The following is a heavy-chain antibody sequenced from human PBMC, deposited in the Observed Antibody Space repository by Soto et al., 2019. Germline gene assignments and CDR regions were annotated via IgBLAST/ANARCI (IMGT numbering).Heavy chain of an antibody. D-gene: IGHD1-26*01. CDR1: GGSISSGDYY. J-gene: IGHJ4*02. CDR3: AREEGATTYLDY. Sequence: KPSETLSLTCTVSGGSISSGDYYWSWIRQPPGKGLEWIGYIYYSGSTYYNPSLKSRVTISVDTSKNQFSLKLSSVTAADTAVYYCAREEGATTYLDYWGQGTLVTVSS. V-gene: IGHV4-30-4*01. CDR2: IYYSGST.